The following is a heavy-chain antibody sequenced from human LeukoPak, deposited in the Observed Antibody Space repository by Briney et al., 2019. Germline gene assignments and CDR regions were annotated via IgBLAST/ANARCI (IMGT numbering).Heavy chain of an antibody. CDR2: ISSTSSYI. V-gene: IGHV3-21*01. CDR1: GFTFSAYS. CDR3: ARLSYDSGTHYTCYEY. Sequence: GGSLRLSCAASGFTFSAYSMNWVRQAPGKGLEWVSFISSTSSYIYYADLVKGRFTISRDNAKNSVYLQMNSLRADDTAVYYCARLSYDSGTHYTCYEYWGQGTLVTVSS. D-gene: IGHD3-10*01. J-gene: IGHJ4*02.